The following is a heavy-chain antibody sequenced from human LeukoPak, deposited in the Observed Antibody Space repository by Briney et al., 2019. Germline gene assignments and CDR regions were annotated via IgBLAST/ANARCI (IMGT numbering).Heavy chain of an antibody. J-gene: IGHJ6*03. D-gene: IGHD2-15*01. V-gene: IGHV4-4*08. CDR3: ARGIVVVAQLGYYYYYMDV. CDR1: GGSFSGYY. CDR2: IYTSGST. Sequence: PSETLSLTCAVYGGSFSGYYRSWIRQPPGKGLEWIGRIYTSGSTNYNPSLKSRVTISVDTSKNQFSLKLSSVTAADTAVYYCARGIVVVAQLGYYYYYMDVWGKGTTVTISS.